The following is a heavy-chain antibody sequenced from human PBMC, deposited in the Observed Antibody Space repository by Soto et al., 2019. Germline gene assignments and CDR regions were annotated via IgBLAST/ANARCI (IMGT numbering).Heavy chain of an antibody. D-gene: IGHD1-26*01. Sequence: SEKMSVTWTVSGDSGSSDCYFWTWLRKPPGKGLSWISDISYTGDTNYNPSLKSRVTISLDTSTNQFFLTLTSLTAADTAVYFCARIIVGVTVDLWGHGSLVTVSS. J-gene: IGHJ5*02. CDR1: GDSGSSDCYF. CDR2: ISYTGDT. CDR3: ARIIVGVTVDL. V-gene: IGHV4-61*01.